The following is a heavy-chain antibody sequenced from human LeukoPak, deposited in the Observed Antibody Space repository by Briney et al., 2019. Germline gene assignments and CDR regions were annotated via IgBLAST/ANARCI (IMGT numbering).Heavy chain of an antibody. CDR3: AKSPRKLRYFDWLLSDPDYYYYGMDV. D-gene: IGHD3-9*01. V-gene: IGHV3-30*18. CDR2: ISYDGSNK. Sequence: PGGSLRLSCAASGFTFSSYGMHWVRQAPGKGLEWVAVISYDGSNKYYADSVKGRFTISRDNSKNTLYLQMNSLSAEDTAVYYCAKSPRKLRYFDWLLSDPDYYYYGMDVWAKGPRSPSPQ. CDR1: GFTFSSYG. J-gene: IGHJ6*04.